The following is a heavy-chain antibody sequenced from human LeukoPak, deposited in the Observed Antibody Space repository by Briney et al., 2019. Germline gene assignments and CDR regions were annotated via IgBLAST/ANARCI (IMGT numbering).Heavy chain of an antibody. D-gene: IGHD6-6*01. CDR1: GFTFSNYG. V-gene: IGHV3-33*01. Sequence: GGSLRLSCAASGFTFSNYGMHWVRQAPGKGLEWVALIWYDGSNKYYADSVKGRLTISRDNSKNTLYLQMNSLRAEDTAVYYCARVRAKAQNWFDPWGQGTLVTVSS. CDR3: ARVRAKAQNWFDP. J-gene: IGHJ5*02. CDR2: IWYDGSNK.